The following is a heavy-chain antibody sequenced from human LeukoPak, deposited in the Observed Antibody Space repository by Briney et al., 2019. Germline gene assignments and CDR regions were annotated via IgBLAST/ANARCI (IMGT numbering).Heavy chain of an antibody. D-gene: IGHD4-23*01. CDR2: INTDGSST. V-gene: IGHV3-74*01. Sequence: GGSLRLSCAASGFTFSSYWMHWVRQAPGKGLVWVSRINTDGSSTSYADSVKGRFTISRDNAKNTLYLQMNSLRAEDTAVYYCARSRWGSGYYYYMDVWGKGTTVTVSS. J-gene: IGHJ6*03. CDR3: ARSRWGSGYYYYMDV. CDR1: GFTFSSYW.